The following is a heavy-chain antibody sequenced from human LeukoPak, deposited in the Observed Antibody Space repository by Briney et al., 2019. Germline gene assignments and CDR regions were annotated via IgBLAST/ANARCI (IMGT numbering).Heavy chain of an antibody. Sequence: KPSETLSLTCPVSGGSLGCYYRNWVRPPPGKGLEWVGYVYYSGTTNYNPSLKSRVTTSVDTSKNQFSLKLSSVTATDTAMYYCARQHYLGELSLPWFDPWGQGTLVTVSS. V-gene: IGHV4-59*08. CDR1: GGSLGCYY. J-gene: IGHJ5*02. CDR2: VYYSGTT. D-gene: IGHD3-16*02. CDR3: ARQHYLGELSLPWFDP.